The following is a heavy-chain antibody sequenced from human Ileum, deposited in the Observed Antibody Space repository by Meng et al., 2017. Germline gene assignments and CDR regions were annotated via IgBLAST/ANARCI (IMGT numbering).Heavy chain of an antibody. V-gene: IGHV5-51*01. J-gene: IGHJ5*02. CDR3: ARFGGSSLSKNWFDL. CDR1: GYSFYGDW. CDR2: MYPGDSKT. D-gene: IGHD6-13*01. Sequence: GESLKISCKGSGYSFYGDWIAWVRQMPGKGLEWMGIMYPGDSKTRDSPSFQGQVTISADKSISTAYLQWSSLKDSDTAMYYCARFGGSSLSKNWFDLWGQGTLVTVSS.